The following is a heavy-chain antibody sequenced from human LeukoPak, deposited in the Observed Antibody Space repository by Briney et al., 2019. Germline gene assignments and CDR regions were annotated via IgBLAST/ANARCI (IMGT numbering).Heavy chain of an antibody. CDR2: IYYSGST. D-gene: IGHD5-24*01. Sequence: ASETLSLTCTASGGSISSSSYYWGWLRQPPGKGLEWIGSIYYSGSTNYNPSLKSRVTMSVDTSKNQFSLKLSSVTAADTAVYYCARRDGWLDDHDAFDIWGQGTMVTVSS. J-gene: IGHJ3*02. V-gene: IGHV4-39*07. CDR3: ARRDGWLDDHDAFDI. CDR1: GGSISSSSYY.